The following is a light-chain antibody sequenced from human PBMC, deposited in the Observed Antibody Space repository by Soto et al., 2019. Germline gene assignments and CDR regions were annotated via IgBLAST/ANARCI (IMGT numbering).Light chain of an antibody. Sequence: DIQMTQSPSSLSASVGDRVTITCRASQSISSYLNWYQQKPGKAPKLLIYAASSLQSGVPSRFSGNGSGTDFTLTISSLQPEDFATYYCRQSYSTPPYTFGQGTKLEIK. CDR2: AAS. J-gene: IGKJ2*01. CDR1: QSISSY. CDR3: RQSYSTPPYT. V-gene: IGKV1-39*01.